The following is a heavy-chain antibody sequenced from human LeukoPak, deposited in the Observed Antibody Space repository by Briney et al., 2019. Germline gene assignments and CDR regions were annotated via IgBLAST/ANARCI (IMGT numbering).Heavy chain of an antibody. CDR3: AKGYNYAYEY. V-gene: IGHV3-53*01. J-gene: IGHJ4*02. D-gene: IGHD5-18*01. CDR2: IYSGGNT. Sequence: GGSLRLSCAASGFTVSSSYMSWVRQAPGKGLEWVSLIYSGGNTYYAASVKGRFTISRDNSKNTLYLQMNSLRPEDTAVYYCAKGYNYAYEYWGQGTLVTVSS. CDR1: GFTVSSSY.